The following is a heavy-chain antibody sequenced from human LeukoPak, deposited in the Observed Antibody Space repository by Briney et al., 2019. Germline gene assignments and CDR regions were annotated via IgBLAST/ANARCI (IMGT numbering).Heavy chain of an antibody. CDR1: GYTFTGYY. CDR2: INPNSGGT. J-gene: IGHJ4*02. D-gene: IGHD6-13*01. V-gene: IGHV1-2*02. Sequence: ASVKVSCKASGYTFTGYYMPWVRQAPGQGLEWMGWINPNSGGTNYAQKFQGRVTMTRDTSISTAYMELSRLRSDDTAVYYCARGVSVAAAGLIDYWGQGTLVTVSS. CDR3: ARGVSVAAAGLIDY.